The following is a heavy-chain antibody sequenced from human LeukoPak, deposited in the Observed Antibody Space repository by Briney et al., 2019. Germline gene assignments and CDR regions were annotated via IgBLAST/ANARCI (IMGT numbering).Heavy chain of an antibody. J-gene: IGHJ5*02. CDR3: AKDPYRVVVATGNYLDP. CDR2: ISHDGSNI. D-gene: IGHD2-21*01. V-gene: IGHV3-30*18. CDR1: GFTFYNYG. Sequence: GGSLRLSCAASGFTFYNYGMHWVRQAPGKGLEWVAVISHDGSNIHYGDSVKGRFTISRDNSKNTLYLQMNSLRVEDTAVYYCAKDPYRVVVATGNYLDPWGQGTLVTVSS.